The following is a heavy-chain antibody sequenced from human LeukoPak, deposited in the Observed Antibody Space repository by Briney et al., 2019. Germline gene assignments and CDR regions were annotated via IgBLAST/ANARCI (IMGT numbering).Heavy chain of an antibody. CDR2: IYSGGST. D-gene: IGHD1-7*01. Sequence: PGWSLRLSCAASAFTVSSNYMSWVRQAPGKGLEWVSVIYSGGSTYYADSVKGRFTIPRDYSKNTLYLQMNSQRAEDTAVYYCARDQTGTTAPGYYYYYMDVWGKGTTVTVSS. V-gene: IGHV3-53*01. CDR1: AFTVSSNY. CDR3: ARDQTGTTAPGYYYYYMDV. J-gene: IGHJ6*03.